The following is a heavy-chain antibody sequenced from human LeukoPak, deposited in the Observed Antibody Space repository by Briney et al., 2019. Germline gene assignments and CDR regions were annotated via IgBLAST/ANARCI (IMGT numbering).Heavy chain of an antibody. CDR1: GYSFTSYD. CDR2: MNPNSGNT. Sequence: GASVKVSCKASGYSFTSYDINWVRQATGQGLEWMGWMNPNSGNTGYAQKFQGRVTITRNTSISTAYMELSSLRSEDTAVYYCARRGIAAAGRDYYYYYMDVWGKGTTVTASS. CDR3: ARRGIAAAGRDYYYYYMDV. J-gene: IGHJ6*03. V-gene: IGHV1-8*03. D-gene: IGHD6-13*01.